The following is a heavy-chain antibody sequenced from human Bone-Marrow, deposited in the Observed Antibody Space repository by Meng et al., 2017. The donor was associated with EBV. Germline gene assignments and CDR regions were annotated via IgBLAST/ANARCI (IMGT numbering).Heavy chain of an antibody. CDR2: IKHSGST. V-gene: IGHV4-34*01. CDR3: ARATGGSTGYFR. J-gene: IGHJ4*02. Sequence: VQLQQWGAGLLKHSETLSLTCVVNGGSLSGFSGSWIRQAPGKGLEWIGEIKHSGSTNYNPSLRNRVTISVDPSKNQFSLRLSSVTAADTAVYYCARATGGSTGYFRWGQGTLVTVSS. D-gene: IGHD3-9*01. CDR1: GGSLSGFS.